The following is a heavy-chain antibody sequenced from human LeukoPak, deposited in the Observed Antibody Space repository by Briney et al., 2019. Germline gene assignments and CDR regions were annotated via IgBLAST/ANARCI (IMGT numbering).Heavy chain of an antibody. V-gene: IGHV3-48*01. CDR1: GFTFSTYS. Sequence: GGSLRLSCAASGFTFSTYSMKWGRQAPGKGLEWVSYISDSGAMYYADSVRGRFTISRENAQNSLFLQMNSLRAEDTAVYYCARDGGYRGYDADCWGQGTLVTVSS. J-gene: IGHJ4*02. CDR3: ARDGGYRGYDADC. CDR2: ISDSGAM. D-gene: IGHD5-12*01.